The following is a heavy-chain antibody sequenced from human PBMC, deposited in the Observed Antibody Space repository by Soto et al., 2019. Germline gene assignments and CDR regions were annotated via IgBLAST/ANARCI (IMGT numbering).Heavy chain of an antibody. D-gene: IGHD2-21*02. J-gene: IGHJ3*02. CDR2: INPNSGGT. V-gene: IGHV1-2*02. Sequence: RASVKVSCKASGYTFTGYYMHWVRQAPGQGLEWMGWINPNSGGTNYAQKFQGRVTMTRDTSISTAYMELSRLRSDDTAVYYCARVIVVVTAIPLGAFDIWGQGTMVTVSS. CDR1: GYTFTGYY. CDR3: ARVIVVVTAIPLGAFDI.